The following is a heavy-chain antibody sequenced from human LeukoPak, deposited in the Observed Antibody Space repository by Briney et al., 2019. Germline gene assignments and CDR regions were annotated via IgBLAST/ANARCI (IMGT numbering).Heavy chain of an antibody. CDR1: GFTFSSYS. Sequence: GGSLRLSCAASGFTFSSYSMNWVRQAPGKGLEWVSSISSSSSYIYYADSVKGRFTISRDNAKNSLYLQMNSLRAEDTAVYYCARDSATEGGYFDYWGQGTLVTVSS. CDR3: ARDSATEGGYFDY. J-gene: IGHJ4*02. V-gene: IGHV3-21*01. CDR2: ISSSSSYI.